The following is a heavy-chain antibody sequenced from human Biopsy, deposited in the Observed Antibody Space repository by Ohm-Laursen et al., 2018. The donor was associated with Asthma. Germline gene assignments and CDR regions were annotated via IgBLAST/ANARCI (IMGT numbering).Heavy chain of an antibody. Sequence: SLRLSCAAPGFTFSIYDIHWVRQAPGKGLEWVAVISYDGGNKFYGDSVKGRFTLSRDNSRNTLYLQMNSLRVEDTAIYYCARTHERSTSIQDDALDIWGQGTMVIVSS. V-gene: IGHV3-30*03. D-gene: IGHD2/OR15-2a*01. J-gene: IGHJ3*02. CDR2: ISYDGGNK. CDR1: GFTFSIYD. CDR3: ARTHERSTSIQDDALDI.